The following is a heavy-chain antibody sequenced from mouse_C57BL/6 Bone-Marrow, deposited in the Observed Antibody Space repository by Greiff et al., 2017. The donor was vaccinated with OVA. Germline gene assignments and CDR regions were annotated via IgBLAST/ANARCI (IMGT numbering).Heavy chain of an antibody. J-gene: IGHJ4*01. V-gene: IGHV5-12*01. D-gene: IGHD1-2*01. Sequence: EVQRVESGGGLVQPGGSLKLSCAASGFTFSDYYMYWVRQTPEKRLEWVAYISNGGGSTYYPDTVKGRFTISRDNAKNTLYLQMSRLKSEDTAMYYCARSNSYYYAMDYWGQGTSVTVSS. CDR2: ISNGGGST. CDR1: GFTFSDYY. CDR3: ARSNSYYYAMDY.